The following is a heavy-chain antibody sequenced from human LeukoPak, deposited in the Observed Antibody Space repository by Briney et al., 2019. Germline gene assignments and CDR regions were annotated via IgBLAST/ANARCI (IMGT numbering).Heavy chain of an antibody. J-gene: IGHJ3*02. CDR3: ARDREDIVVVPAAPSGDFDI. CDR2: INPNSGGT. CDR1: GYTFTGYY. D-gene: IGHD2-2*01. V-gene: IGHV1-2*02. Sequence: ASVKVSFTASGYTFTGYYMHWVRQAPGQRLEWIGWINPNSGGTNYAQKFRGRVTMTRHTSISTAYMELSRLRSDDTAVYYCARDREDIVVVPAAPSGDFDICGQRTMVTVSS.